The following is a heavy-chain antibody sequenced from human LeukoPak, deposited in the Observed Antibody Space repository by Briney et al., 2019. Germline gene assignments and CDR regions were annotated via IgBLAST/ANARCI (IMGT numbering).Heavy chain of an antibody. V-gene: IGHV1-18*01. CDR2: ISVYNGNT. CDR1: GYTFTSYG. Sequence: ASVKVSCKASGYTFTSYGITWVRQAPGQGLEWMGWISVYNGNTNYAQKLQGRVTMTTDTSTSTAYMELRSLRSDDTAVYYCARDLITMVRGVIIPPFDYWGQGTLVTVSS. CDR3: ARDLITMVRGVIIPPFDY. J-gene: IGHJ4*02. D-gene: IGHD3-10*01.